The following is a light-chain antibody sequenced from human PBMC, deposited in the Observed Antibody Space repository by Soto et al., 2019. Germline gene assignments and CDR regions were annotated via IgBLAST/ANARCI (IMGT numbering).Light chain of an antibody. V-gene: IGLV5-45*03. CDR3: MIWHNSAVV. Sequence: QLVLTQPSSLSASPGASASLTRTLRSGINVGTYRIYWYQQKPGSPPQYLLRYKSDSDKQQGSGVPSRFSGSKDASANAGILLISGLQSEDEADYYCMIWHNSAVVFGGGTKLTVL. J-gene: IGLJ2*01. CDR1: SGINVGTYR. CDR2: YKSDSDK.